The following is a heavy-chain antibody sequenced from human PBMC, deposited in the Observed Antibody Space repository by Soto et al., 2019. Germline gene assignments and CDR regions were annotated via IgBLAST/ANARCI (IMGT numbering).Heavy chain of an antibody. D-gene: IGHD6-19*01. Sequence: ASETLSLTCTVSGGSISSGGYYWSWIRQHPGKGLEGIGYIYYSGGTNYNPSLKSRVTISVDTSKNQFSLKLSSVTAADTAVYYCARDRVAVAGKGMIRNYYYYGMDVWGQETTVTVSS. V-gene: IGHV4-31*03. CDR2: IYYSGGT. CDR3: ARDRVAVAGKGMIRNYYYYGMDV. J-gene: IGHJ6*02. CDR1: GGSISSGGYY.